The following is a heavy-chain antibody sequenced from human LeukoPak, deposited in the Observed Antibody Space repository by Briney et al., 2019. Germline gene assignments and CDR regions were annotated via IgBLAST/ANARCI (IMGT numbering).Heavy chain of an antibody. CDR3: ARHFTTRGNYYDSSRYYYSDY. D-gene: IGHD3-22*01. CDR2: MFPGYSNV. CDR1: GYRFTSFW. Sequence: PVEALKISCKGSGYRFTSFWIGWVRQMPGKGLEWMGIMFPGYSNVRYSPSFQGQVTISADKSISTAYLQWSSLKASDTAMYYCARHFTTRGNYYDSSRYYYSDYWGQGTLVTVSS. V-gene: IGHV5-51*01. J-gene: IGHJ4*02.